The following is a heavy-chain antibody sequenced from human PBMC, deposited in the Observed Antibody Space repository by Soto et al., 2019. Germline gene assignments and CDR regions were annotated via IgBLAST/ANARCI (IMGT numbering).Heavy chain of an antibody. Sequence: GGAQKLSCTAPGVNLRSYGLSLVPPAPGKGLEWVSAISGSGGSTYYADSVKGRFTISRDNSKNTLYLQMNSLRAEDTAVYYCAKTYSSGRKTPFDYWGQGTLVTVSS. CDR1: GVNLRSYG. CDR2: ISGSGGST. V-gene: IGHV3-23*01. D-gene: IGHD6-19*01. CDR3: AKTYSSGRKTPFDY. J-gene: IGHJ4*02.